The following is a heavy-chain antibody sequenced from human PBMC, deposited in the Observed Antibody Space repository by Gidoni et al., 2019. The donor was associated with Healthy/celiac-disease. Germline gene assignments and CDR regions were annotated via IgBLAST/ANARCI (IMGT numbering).Heavy chain of an antibody. V-gene: IGHV3-30*03. Sequence: QVQLVESGGGVVQPGRSLRLSCAASGFTFRSYGMHWVRQAPGKGLEWVAVISYDGSNKYYADSVKGRFTISRDNSKNTLYLQMNSLRAEDTAVYYCASSSGWYDDDAFDIWGQGTMVTVSS. CDR1: GFTFRSYG. J-gene: IGHJ3*02. CDR3: ASSSGWYDDDAFDI. D-gene: IGHD6-19*01. CDR2: ISYDGSNK.